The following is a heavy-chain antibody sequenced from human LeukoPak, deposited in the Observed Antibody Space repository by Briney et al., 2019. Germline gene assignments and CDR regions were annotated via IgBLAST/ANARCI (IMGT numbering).Heavy chain of an antibody. J-gene: IGHJ4*02. CDR2: GRNKADSYTT. CDR1: GFTFSDHF. Sequence: PGGSLRLSCVASGFTFSDHFMDWVRQAPGKGLEWVGRGRNKADSYTTEYAPSVKARFTLSREYSKNSLYLQMNSLKTEDTAVYYCARGLKWGSPLDYWGQGALVTVSS. CDR3: ARGLKWGSPLDY. V-gene: IGHV3-72*01. D-gene: IGHD4-11*01.